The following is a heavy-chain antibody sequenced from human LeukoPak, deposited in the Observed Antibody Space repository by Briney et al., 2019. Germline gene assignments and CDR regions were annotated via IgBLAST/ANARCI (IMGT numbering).Heavy chain of an antibody. D-gene: IGHD5-18*01. CDR1: GVSISSGGYS. V-gene: IGHV4-30-2*01. CDR2: IYHSGST. Sequence: SETLSLTCAVSGVSISSGGYSWSWIRQPPGKGLEWIGYIYHSGSTYYNPSLKSRVTISVDRSKNQFSLKLSSVTAADTAVYYCVRGRGYSYPGELDYWGQGTLVTVSS. CDR3: VRGRGYSYPGELDY. J-gene: IGHJ4*02.